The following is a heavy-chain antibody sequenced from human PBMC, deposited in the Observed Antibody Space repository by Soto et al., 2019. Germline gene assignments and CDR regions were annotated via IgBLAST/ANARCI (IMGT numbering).Heavy chain of an antibody. J-gene: IGHJ1*01. D-gene: IGHD3-22*01. Sequence: GGSLRLSCSVSGFTFSSYAMHWVRQAPGKGLEYVSAISSNGGSTYYADSVKCRFTISRDNAKNTLYLQMSSLRAEDTAVYYWVKSEYYYDSGGLYFQHWGQGTLVTVSS. CDR1: GFTFSSYA. V-gene: IGHV3-64D*09. CDR2: ISSNGGST. CDR3: VKSEYYYDSGGLYFQH.